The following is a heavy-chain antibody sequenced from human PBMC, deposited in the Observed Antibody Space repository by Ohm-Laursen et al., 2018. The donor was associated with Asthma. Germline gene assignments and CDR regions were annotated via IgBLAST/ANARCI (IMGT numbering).Heavy chain of an antibody. CDR2: IYHSGST. D-gene: IGHD1-14*01. CDR3: ARGGTYTFFDY. J-gene: IGHJ4*02. V-gene: IGHV4-30-2*01. CDR1: GGSISSGGYS. Sequence: SQTLSLTCAVSGGSISSGGYSWSWIRQPPGKGLEWIGYIYHSGSTYYNPSLKSRVTISVDRSKNQFSLKLSSVTAAGTAVYYCARGGTYTFFDYWGQGTLVTVSS.